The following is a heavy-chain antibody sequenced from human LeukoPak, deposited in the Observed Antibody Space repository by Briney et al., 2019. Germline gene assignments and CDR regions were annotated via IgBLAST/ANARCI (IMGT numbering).Heavy chain of an antibody. CDR2: IYPGDSDT. Sequence: GESLQISCKGSGYSFTSYWIGWVRQMPGKGLEWMGIIYPGDSDTRYSPSFQGQVTISADRSISTAYLQWSSLKASDTAMYYCARREYCSSASCYKYFQHWGQGTQVTVSS. CDR3: ARREYCSSASCYKYFQH. V-gene: IGHV5-51*01. J-gene: IGHJ1*01. CDR1: GYSFTSYW. D-gene: IGHD2-2*02.